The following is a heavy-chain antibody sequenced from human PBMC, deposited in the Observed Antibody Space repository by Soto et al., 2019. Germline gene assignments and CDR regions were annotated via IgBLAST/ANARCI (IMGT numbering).Heavy chain of an antibody. CDR2: ISGSGGST. CDR1: GFTFSSYA. V-gene: IGHV3-23*01. J-gene: IGHJ5*02. D-gene: IGHD2-21*02. Sequence: GGSLRLSCAASGFTFSSYAMSWVRQAPGKGLEWVSAISGSGGSTYYADSVKGRFTISRDNSKNTLYLQMNSLRAEDTAVYYCAKVEGLHIVVVTPRWFDPWGQGTLVTVSS. CDR3: AKVEGLHIVVVTPRWFDP.